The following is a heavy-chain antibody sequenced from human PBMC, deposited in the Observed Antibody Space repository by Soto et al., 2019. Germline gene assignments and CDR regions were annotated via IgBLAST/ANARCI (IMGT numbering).Heavy chain of an antibody. V-gene: IGHV1-18*04. CDR1: GYTFTSYG. J-gene: IGHJ6*04. Sequence: QVQLVQSGSEVKKPGASVKVSCKSSGYTFTSYGISWVRQAPGQGLEWLGWISAYNGNTNNAQKVQGRVTMTTDTTTSTAYMEQRSLRSDDTAVYYCARGADIVATVSLWWGHYYYGMDVWGVGTTVTVSS. CDR2: ISAYNGNT. CDR3: ARGADIVATVSLWWGHYYYGMDV. D-gene: IGHD5-12*01.